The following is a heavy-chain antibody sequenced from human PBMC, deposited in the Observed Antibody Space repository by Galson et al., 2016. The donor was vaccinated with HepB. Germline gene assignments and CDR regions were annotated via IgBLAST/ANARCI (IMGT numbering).Heavy chain of an antibody. CDR3: ARRPLLMADGWFDA. CDR2: VSSTDSQT. V-gene: IGHV5-51*01. J-gene: IGHJ5*01. Sequence: QSGAEVKKPGESLKIFCKGSGYNLANYWVAWVRQTPEKGLEWMGIVSSTDSQTRYGPSFQGQVTLSADRSSNTAYLQWGALKASDTAMYYCARRPLLMADGWFDAWGQGTLVTVSS. D-gene: IGHD5-24*01. CDR1: GYNLANYW.